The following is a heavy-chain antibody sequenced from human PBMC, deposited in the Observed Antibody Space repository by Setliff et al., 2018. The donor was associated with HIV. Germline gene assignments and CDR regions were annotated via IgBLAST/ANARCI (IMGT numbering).Heavy chain of an antibody. V-gene: IGHV1-69*05. CDR3: AASRGGRDTMIVVVIDAFDI. CDR1: GGSFSYFA. CDR2: IIPATGAI. J-gene: IGHJ3*02. D-gene: IGHD3-22*01. Sequence: SVKVSCKAPGGSFSYFAIAWVRQAPGQGLEWIGAIIPATGAINYAQTLQGRVTLTTDKSTGTAYMELSSLTSEDSAVYYCAASRGGRDTMIVVVIDAFDIWGQGTMVTVSS.